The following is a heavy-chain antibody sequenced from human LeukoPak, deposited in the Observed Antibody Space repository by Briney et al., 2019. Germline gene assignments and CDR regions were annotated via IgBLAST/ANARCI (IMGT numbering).Heavy chain of an antibody. V-gene: IGHV4-59*01. Sequence: SETLSLTCTASGGSISSYYWSWIRQPPGKGLEWIGYIYYSGSTNYNPSLKSRVTISVDTSKNQFSLKLSSVTAADTAVYYCARVAAYYYYYMDVWGKGTTVTVSS. CDR3: ARVAAYYYYYMDV. J-gene: IGHJ6*03. CDR2: IYYSGST. CDR1: GGSISSYY. D-gene: IGHD6-13*01.